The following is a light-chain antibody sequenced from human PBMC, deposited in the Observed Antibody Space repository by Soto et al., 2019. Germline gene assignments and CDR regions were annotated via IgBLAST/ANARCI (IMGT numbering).Light chain of an antibody. V-gene: IGKV3-15*01. CDR3: QQYNNWPGT. CDR1: QSVSSN. CDR2: GAS. J-gene: IGKJ1*01. Sequence: EIVMTQSPATLSVSPGERATLSCRASQSVSSNLAWYQQKPGQAPRLLIYGASTRATGIPARFSGSGSGTDFTLTISSLQSEDFAVYYCQQYNNWPGTFGQGTQVEIK.